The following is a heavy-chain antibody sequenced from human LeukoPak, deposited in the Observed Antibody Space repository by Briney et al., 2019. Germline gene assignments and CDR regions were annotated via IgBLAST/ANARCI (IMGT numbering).Heavy chain of an antibody. J-gene: IGHJ5*02. CDR3: AFMAVADWFDP. CDR1: GGSISSSSFY. D-gene: IGHD6-19*01. V-gene: IGHV4-39*01. CDR2: IYYSGTT. Sequence: PSETLSLTCTVSGGSISSSSFYWGWIRQPPGKGLEWIGSIYYSGTTYYNPSLKSRVTISVDTCKNQFSLKLSSVTAADTAVYYCAFMAVADWFDPWGQGTLVTVSS.